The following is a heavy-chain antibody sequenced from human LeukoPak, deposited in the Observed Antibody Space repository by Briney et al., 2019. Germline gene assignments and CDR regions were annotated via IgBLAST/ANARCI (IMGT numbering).Heavy chain of an antibody. Sequence: PSETLSLTCAVYGGSFSGYYWSWIRQPPGKGLEWIGEINHSGSTNYNPSLKRRVTISVDTSKNQFSLKLSSVTAADTAVYYCARGRFPRDVLGAYWGQGTLVTVSS. CDR2: INHSGST. D-gene: IGHD2-8*01. CDR3: ARGRFPRDVLGAY. CDR1: GGSFSGYY. V-gene: IGHV4-34*01. J-gene: IGHJ4*02.